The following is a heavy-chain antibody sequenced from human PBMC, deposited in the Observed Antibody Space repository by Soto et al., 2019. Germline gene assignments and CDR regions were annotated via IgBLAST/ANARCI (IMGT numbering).Heavy chain of an antibody. CDR2: INPNSGGT. CDR1: GYTFTGYY. Sequence: QVQLVQSGAEVKKPGASVKVSCKASGYTFTGYYMHWVRQAPGQGLEWMGWINPNSGGTNYAQKFQGRVTMTRDTSISPAYMELSRLRSDDTAVYYCARARRITMVRGVTYNWFDPWGQGTLVTVSS. V-gene: IGHV1-2*02. CDR3: ARARRITMVRGVTYNWFDP. J-gene: IGHJ5*02. D-gene: IGHD3-10*01.